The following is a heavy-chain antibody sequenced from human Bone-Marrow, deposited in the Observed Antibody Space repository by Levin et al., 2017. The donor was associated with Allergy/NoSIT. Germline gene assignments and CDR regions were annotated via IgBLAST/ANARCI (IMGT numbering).Heavy chain of an antibody. J-gene: IGHJ4*02. CDR1: GFTFSSYS. CDR3: ARDPLGVIYFDY. Sequence: PGGSLRLSCAASGFTFSSYSMNWVRQAPGKGLEWVSSISSSSSYIYYADSVKGRFTISRDNAKNSLYLQMNSLRAEDTAVYYCARDPLGVIYFDYWGQGTLVTVSS. CDR2: ISSSSSYI. D-gene: IGHD3-10*01. V-gene: IGHV3-21*01.